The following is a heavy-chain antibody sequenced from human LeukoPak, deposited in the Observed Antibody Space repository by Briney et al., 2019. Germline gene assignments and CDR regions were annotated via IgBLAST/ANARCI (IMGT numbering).Heavy chain of an antibody. V-gene: IGHV3-23*01. Sequence: GSLRLSCEASGSGFAFGNFAFSWVRQAPGKGLEWLSGISASGHYTYSAESVKGRFSISRDNAKNTVYIQMNSLRAEDTAVYYCAKTRGTSISGVVPLLDSWGQGTLVTVSS. CDR3: AKTRGTSISGVVPLLDS. J-gene: IGHJ4*02. CDR2: ISASGHYT. D-gene: IGHD3-3*01. CDR1: GSGFAFGNFA.